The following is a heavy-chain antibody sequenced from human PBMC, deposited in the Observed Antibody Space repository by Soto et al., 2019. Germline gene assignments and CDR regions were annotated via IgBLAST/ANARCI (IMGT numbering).Heavy chain of an antibody. V-gene: IGHV1-24*01. CDR2: FDPEDGET. Sequence: ASVKVSCKVSGYTLTELSMHWVRQAPGKGLEWMGGFDPEDGETIYAQKFQGRVTMTEDTSTDTAYMELSSLRSEDTAVYYCARDVGYSNTWHPDYWAREPWSPSPQ. CDR3: ARDVGYSNTWHPDY. J-gene: IGHJ4*02. D-gene: IGHD6-13*01. CDR1: GYTLTELS.